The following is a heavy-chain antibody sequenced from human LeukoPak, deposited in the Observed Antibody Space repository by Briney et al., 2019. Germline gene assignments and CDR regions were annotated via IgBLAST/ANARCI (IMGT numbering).Heavy chain of an antibody. D-gene: IGHD5-12*01. CDR2: IYSGGST. CDR1: GFTVSTNY. Sequence: RSGGPLRLSCAVSGFTVSTNYMNWVRQAPGKGLEWVSIIYSGGSTYYTDSVKGRFTISRDNSKNTLYLQMNSLRAEDTAVYYCARHDGGYGPFDYWGQGTLVTVSS. J-gene: IGHJ4*02. V-gene: IGHV3-53*01. CDR3: ARHDGGYGPFDY.